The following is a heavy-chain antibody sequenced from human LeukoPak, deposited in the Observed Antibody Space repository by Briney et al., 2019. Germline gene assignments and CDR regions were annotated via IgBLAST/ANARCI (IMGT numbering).Heavy chain of an antibody. D-gene: IGHD2-8*02. Sequence: GASVKVSCKASGYTFTGYYMHWVRQAPGQGLEWMGWINPNSGGTNYAQKFQGRVTMTRDTSISTAYMELSRLRSDDTAVYYCATNLLVSVDAFDIWGQGTMVTVSS. CDR1: GYTFTGYY. J-gene: IGHJ3*02. CDR3: ATNLLVSVDAFDI. CDR2: INPNSGGT. V-gene: IGHV1-2*02.